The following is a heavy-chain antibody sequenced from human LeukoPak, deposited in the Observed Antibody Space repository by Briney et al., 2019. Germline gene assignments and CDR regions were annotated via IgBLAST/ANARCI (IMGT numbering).Heavy chain of an antibody. CDR2: TSGSGVNS. CDR3: AKEYSGYDFDY. D-gene: IGHD5-12*01. CDR1: GFTLRSYD. V-gene: IGHV3-23*01. Sequence: GSLRLSCAASGFTLRSYDMSWVRQAPGKGLEWVAATSGSGVNSYYADSVRGRFTISRDNSQNTLYLQMDCLRAEDTALYYCAKEYSGYDFDYWGQGTLVTVSS. J-gene: IGHJ4*02.